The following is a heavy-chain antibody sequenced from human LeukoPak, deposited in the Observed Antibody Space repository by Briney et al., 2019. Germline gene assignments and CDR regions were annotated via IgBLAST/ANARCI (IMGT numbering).Heavy chain of an antibody. Sequence: GESLKISCKGSGYSFTNYWIGWVRQMPGKGLEWMGTIYPGDSDTRYSPSFQGQVTISADKSISTAYLQWSSLKASDTAMYYCAITDYYRSLYYFDYWGQGTLVTVSS. D-gene: IGHD3-10*01. CDR2: IYPGDSDT. CDR3: AITDYYRSLYYFDY. CDR1: GYSFTNYW. V-gene: IGHV5-51*01. J-gene: IGHJ4*02.